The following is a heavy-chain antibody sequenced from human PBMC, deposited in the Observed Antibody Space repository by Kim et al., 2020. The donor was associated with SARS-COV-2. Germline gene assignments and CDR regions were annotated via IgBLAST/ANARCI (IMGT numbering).Heavy chain of an antibody. CDR2: IYYSGST. CDR3: ASGARPRINWFDP. D-gene: IGHD3-16*01. Sequence: SETLSLTCTVSGGSISSYYWSWIRQPPGKGLEWIWYIYYSGSTNYNPSPKSRVTITVDTSTNQFSLKLSSVTAADTAVYYCASGARPRINWFDPWGQGTLVTVSS. J-gene: IGHJ5*02. CDR1: GGSISSYY. V-gene: IGHV4-59*08.